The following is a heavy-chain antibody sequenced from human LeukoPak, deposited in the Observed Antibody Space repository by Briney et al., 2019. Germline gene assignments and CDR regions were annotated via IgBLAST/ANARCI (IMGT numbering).Heavy chain of an antibody. V-gene: IGHV3-33*01. CDR3: ARDASDYLTTVTTLRHDAFDI. J-gene: IGHJ3*02. D-gene: IGHD4-17*01. CDR2: VWYVGSKE. CDR1: GFTVSSDG. Sequence: HPGRSLRLSCAASGFTVSSDGIHWVRQAPGKGLGWVAGVWYVGSKEYYADSVKSRFTISRDNSKPTLSLQMNSLRVEDTAVYYCARDASDYLTTVTTLRHDAFDIWGQGTMVTVSS.